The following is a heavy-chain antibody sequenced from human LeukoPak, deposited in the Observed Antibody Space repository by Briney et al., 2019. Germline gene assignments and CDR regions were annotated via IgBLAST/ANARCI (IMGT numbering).Heavy chain of an antibody. J-gene: IGHJ5*02. V-gene: IGHV3-30-3*01. CDR3: ARGRELDTDYNWFDP. D-gene: IGHD5-18*01. CDR2: ISYDGSNK. Sequence: PGRSLRLSCAASGFTLSSYAMPWVRQAPGKGLEWVAVISYDGSNKYYADSVKGRFTISRDNAKNSLYLQMNSLRAEDTAVYYCARGRELDTDYNWFDPWGQGTLVTVSS. CDR1: GFTLSSYA.